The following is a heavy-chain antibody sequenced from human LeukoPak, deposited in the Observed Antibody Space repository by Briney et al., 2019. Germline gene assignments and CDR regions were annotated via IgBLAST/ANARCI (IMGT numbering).Heavy chain of an antibody. D-gene: IGHD2-21*01. CDR3: ARDYCGGDCYSPSFDY. CDR1: GYTFTSYG. J-gene: IGHJ4*02. CDR2: ISAYNGNT. Sequence: ASVKVSCKASGYTFTSYGISWVRQAPGQGLEWMGWISAYNGNTNYAQKFQGRVTMTRDTSISTAYMELSRLRSDDTAVYYCARDYCGGDCYSPSFDYWGQGTLVTVSS. V-gene: IGHV1-18*01.